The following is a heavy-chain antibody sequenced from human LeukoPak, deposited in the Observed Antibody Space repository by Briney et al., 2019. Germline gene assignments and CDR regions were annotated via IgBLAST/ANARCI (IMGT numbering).Heavy chain of an antibody. CDR1: GGSISSYH. CDR2: IYDIGST. Sequence: SETLSLTCTVSGGSISSYHWNWIRQSPGKGLEWIGYIYDIGSTTYNPSLKSRVTISVDPSKNQSSLKLSSVTAADTAVYYCAREMGSGSEFDFWGQGTLVTVSS. CDR3: AREMGSGSEFDF. J-gene: IGHJ4*02. D-gene: IGHD6-19*01. V-gene: IGHV4-59*01.